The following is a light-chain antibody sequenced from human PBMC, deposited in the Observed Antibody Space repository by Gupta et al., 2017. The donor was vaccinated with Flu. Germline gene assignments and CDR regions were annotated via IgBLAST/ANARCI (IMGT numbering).Light chain of an antibody. Sequence: QSDLTQPPSASGTPGQTVTISCSGSSSNIGANPVSWYQQVPGTTPKLLIYANNQRPSGLPDRFSGSKSGTSASLAISGLQSENEADYYCAAWDNGLSARVFGGGTKLTVL. CDR2: ANN. V-gene: IGLV1-44*01. CDR3: AAWDNGLSARV. J-gene: IGLJ2*01. CDR1: SSNIGANP.